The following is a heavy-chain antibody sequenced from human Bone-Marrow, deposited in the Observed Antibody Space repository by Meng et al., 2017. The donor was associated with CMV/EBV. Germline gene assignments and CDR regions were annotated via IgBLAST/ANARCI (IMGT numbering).Heavy chain of an antibody. V-gene: IGHV3-30*04. CDR2: ISYEESDI. J-gene: IGHJ6*02. CDR3: ARDLIGMDV. CDR1: GFTFSTYA. Sequence: GESLKISCAGSGFTFSTYAMHWVRQAPGKGLEWVAVISYEESDIHYADSVRGRSTISRDNSKNTVFLQMYSLRAEDTALYYCARDLIGMDVWGQGTRATVSS.